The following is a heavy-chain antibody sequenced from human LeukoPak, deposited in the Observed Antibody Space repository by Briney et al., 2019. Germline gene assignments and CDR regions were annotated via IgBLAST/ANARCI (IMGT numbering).Heavy chain of an antibody. D-gene: IGHD6-13*01. CDR2: VDPEDGEP. J-gene: IGHJ4*02. CDR3: ATDRGIAAAGALDY. Sequence: ASVKVSCKVSGYTFTDYYMHWVQQAPGKGLEWMGLVDPEDGEPIYAEKFQGRVTITADTSTDTAYMELSSLRSEDTAVYYCATDRGIAAAGALDYWGQGTLVTVSS. V-gene: IGHV1-69-2*01. CDR1: GYTFTDYY.